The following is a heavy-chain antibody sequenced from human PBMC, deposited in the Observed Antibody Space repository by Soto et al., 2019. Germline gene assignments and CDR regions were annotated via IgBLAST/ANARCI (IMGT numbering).Heavy chain of an antibody. CDR2: INPNSGGT. J-gene: IGHJ6*02. D-gene: IGHD6-19*01. CDR3: ARAPPQVIAVAGDNYYYYYGMDV. Sequence: QVQLVQSGAEVKKPGASVKVSCKASGYTFTGYYMHWVRQAPGQGLEWMGWINPNSGGTNYAQKFQGWVTMTRDTSIRTAYMELSRLRSDDTAVYYCARAPPQVIAVAGDNYYYYYGMDVWGQGTTVTVSS. V-gene: IGHV1-2*04. CDR1: GYTFTGYY.